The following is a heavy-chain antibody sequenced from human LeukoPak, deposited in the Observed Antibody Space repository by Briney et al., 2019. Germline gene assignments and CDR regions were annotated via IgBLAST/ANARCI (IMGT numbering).Heavy chain of an antibody. CDR2: ISDSGGST. J-gene: IGHJ4*02. CDR1: GFTFNNCA. D-gene: IGHD5-12*01. Sequence: GGSLRLSCAASGFTFNNCAMNWVRQAPGKGLEWVSAISDSGGSTYYADSVKGRFTISRDNSKNTLYLQMNSLRAEDTAVYYCAKLPIVATMGRFDYWGQGTLVTVSS. CDR3: AKLPIVATMGRFDY. V-gene: IGHV3-23*01.